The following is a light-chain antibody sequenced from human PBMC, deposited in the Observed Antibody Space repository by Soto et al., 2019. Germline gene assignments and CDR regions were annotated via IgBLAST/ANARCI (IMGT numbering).Light chain of an antibody. Sequence: EIVMTQSPATLSVSPGERATLSCRASQSGSSNLAWYQQKPGQAPRLLIYVASTRATGIPARFSGSGSGTEFTLTISSLQSEDFAVYYCQHYNNWPRTFGQGTKVELK. CDR2: VAS. J-gene: IGKJ1*01. CDR3: QHYNNWPRT. CDR1: QSGSSN. V-gene: IGKV3-15*01.